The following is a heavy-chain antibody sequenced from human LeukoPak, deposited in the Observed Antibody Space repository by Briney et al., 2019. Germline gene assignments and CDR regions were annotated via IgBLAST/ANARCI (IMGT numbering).Heavy chain of an antibody. V-gene: IGHV1-18*01. CDR1: GFPFSSLG. D-gene: IGHD3-22*01. CDR3: ARLGDGYYYDSSGYPPDY. Sequence: ASVEVSLQGSGFPFSSLGISWVRPAPGQGVEWSGWVSPYNGNTNYAQKLQGRVTMTTDTSTSTAYMELRSLRSDDTAVYYCARLGDGYYYDSSGYPPDYWGQGTLVTVSS. J-gene: IGHJ4*02. CDR2: VSPYNGNT.